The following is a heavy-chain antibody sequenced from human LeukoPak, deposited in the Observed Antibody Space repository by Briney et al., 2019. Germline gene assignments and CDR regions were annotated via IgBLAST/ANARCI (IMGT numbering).Heavy chain of an antibody. CDR1: GGSISSGSYY. V-gene: IGHV4-61*02. Sequence: SETLSLTCTVSGGSISSGSYYWSWIRQPAGKGLEWIGRIYTSGSTNYNPSLKSRVTISLDTSKNQFSLKLSSVTAADTAVYYCANSIDFDYGDYYFDYWGQGALVTISS. CDR3: ANSIDFDYGDYYFDY. J-gene: IGHJ4*02. CDR2: IYTSGST. D-gene: IGHD4-17*01.